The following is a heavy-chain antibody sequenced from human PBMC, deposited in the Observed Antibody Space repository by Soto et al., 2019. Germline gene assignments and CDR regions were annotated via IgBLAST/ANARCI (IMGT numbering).Heavy chain of an antibody. V-gene: IGHV3-7*01. CDR2: IKEDGSAV. D-gene: IGHD3-22*01. J-gene: IGHJ4*02. Sequence: GGSLRLSCAASGFTFSSYAMHWVRQAPGKGLEWVANIKEDGSAVYYVDSVQGRFTISRDNAKNSLYLQMNSLRAEDTAVYYCTTDRGYLTFDHWGRGTLVTVSS. CDR1: GFTFSSYA. CDR3: TTDRGYLTFDH.